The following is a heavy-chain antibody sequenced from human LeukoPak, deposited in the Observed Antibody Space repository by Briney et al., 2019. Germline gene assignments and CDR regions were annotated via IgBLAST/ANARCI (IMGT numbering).Heavy chain of an antibody. J-gene: IGHJ4*02. CDR2: IWYDGSNK. CDR3: ARIRGYYFDY. V-gene: IGHV3-33*01. D-gene: IGHD6-13*01. Sequence: GGSLRLSCAASGFIFRSYGMHWVRQAPGKGLEWVAVIWYDGSNKDYADSVKARFTISRDNSKNTLYLQMNTRRAEDTSVYYCARIRGYYFDYWGQGTLVTVSS. CDR1: GFIFRSYG.